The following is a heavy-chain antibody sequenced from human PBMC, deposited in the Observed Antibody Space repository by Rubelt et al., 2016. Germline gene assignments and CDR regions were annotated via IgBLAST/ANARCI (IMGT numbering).Heavy chain of an antibody. D-gene: IGHD5-18*01. Sequence: QLQLQVSGPGLVKPSETLSLTCTVSGGSISGSSNYWGWIRQPPGKGLEWIGSVFYRGRTYFPPSLESRVPISVDTSQNQCPLNRNSVTAEESVVDCVARHSIVTTSGWCDPGGQGALVTVSS. CDR2: VFYRGRT. V-gene: IGHV4-39*01. CDR1: GGSISGSSNY. CDR3: ARHSIVTTSGWCDP. J-gene: IGHJ5*02.